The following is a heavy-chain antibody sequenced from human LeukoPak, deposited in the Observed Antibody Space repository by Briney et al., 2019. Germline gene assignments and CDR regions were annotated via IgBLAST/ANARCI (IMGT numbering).Heavy chain of an antibody. CDR1: GFTFSSYR. Sequence: GGSLRLSCAASGFTFSSYRMNWVRQAPGKGLEWVSYISSSSSTIYYADSVRGRFSISRDNAKNSLFLQMNSLRAEDTAVYYCARVSLSGYNWDYWGQGTLVTVSS. CDR2: ISSSSSTI. J-gene: IGHJ4*02. V-gene: IGHV3-48*04. D-gene: IGHD5-24*01. CDR3: ARVSLSGYNWDY.